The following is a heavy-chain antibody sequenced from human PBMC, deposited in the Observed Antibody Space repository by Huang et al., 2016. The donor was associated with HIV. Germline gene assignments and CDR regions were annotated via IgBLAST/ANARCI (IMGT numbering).Heavy chain of an antibody. CDR2: ISYDAKTK. Sequence: QVQLVESGGGVVQPGGSLRISCAASGFTFRSYGMHWVRQAPGKGLEWGAVISYDAKTKYYADSVKGRFSISRDNSKTTVYLQLNSLRLEDTAVYYCAKGGSAAAVLDFWGQGTLVTVSS. CDR3: AKGGSAAAVLDF. CDR1: GFTFRSYG. J-gene: IGHJ4*02. V-gene: IGHV3-30*18. D-gene: IGHD6-13*01.